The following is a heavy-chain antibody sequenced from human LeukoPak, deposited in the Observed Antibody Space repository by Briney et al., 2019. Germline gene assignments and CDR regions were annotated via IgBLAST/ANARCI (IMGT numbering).Heavy chain of an antibody. J-gene: IGHJ4*02. V-gene: IGHV3-7*05. CDR2: INQDGSEK. Sequence: PGGSLRLSCEVSGFTFSSFWMNWVRQAPGKGLEWVANINQDGSEKWYVDSVKGRFTISRDNAKNSLFLQMNSLRAEDTAVYYCARDATPPGIIFDNWGQGTLVTVSS. CDR3: ARDATPPGIIFDN. D-gene: IGHD3-16*01. CDR1: GFTFSSFW.